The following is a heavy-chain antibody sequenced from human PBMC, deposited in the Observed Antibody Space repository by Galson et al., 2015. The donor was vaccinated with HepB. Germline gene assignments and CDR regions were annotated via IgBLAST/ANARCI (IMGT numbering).Heavy chain of an antibody. CDR2: VNTYNGNT. V-gene: IGHV1-18*01. J-gene: IGHJ6*03. CDR3: GRDHPTLTPLAQSPSYIHV. Sequence: SVKVSCKAFGYSFSDYGINWLRQAPGQGLEWMGWVNTYNGNTNYVQKFQGRVPWTTDTSSRTAYLEMTSLRSDDTAIYFGGRDHPTLTPLAQSPSYIHVSGNGATVTVSS. CDR1: GYSFSDYG.